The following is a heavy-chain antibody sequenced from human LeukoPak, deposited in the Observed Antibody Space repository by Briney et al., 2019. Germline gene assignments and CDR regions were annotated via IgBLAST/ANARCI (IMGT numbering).Heavy chain of an antibody. CDR2: INTDGSST. Sequence: GGSLRLSCAASGFTFSSYLMHWVRQAPGKGLLWVSRINTDGSSTSYADSVKGRFTISRDNAKNTLYLQMNSLRVEDTAVYYCAGGGRGGGLLLGGFEYWGQGTLVTVSS. D-gene: IGHD1-26*01. V-gene: IGHV3-74*01. CDR3: AGGGRGGGLLLGGFEY. CDR1: GFTFSSYL. J-gene: IGHJ4*02.